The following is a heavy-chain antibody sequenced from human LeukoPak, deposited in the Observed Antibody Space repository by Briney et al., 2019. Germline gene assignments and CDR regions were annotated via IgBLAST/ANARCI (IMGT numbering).Heavy chain of an antibody. CDR3: ARGKVIYYYYYMDV. D-gene: IGHD2-21*01. Sequence: SETLSLTCAVYGRSFSGYYWSWIRQPPGKGLEWIGEINHSGSTNYNPSLKSRVTISVDTSKNQFSLKLSSVTAADTAVYYCARGKVIYYYYYMDVWGKGTTVTISS. CDR2: INHSGST. J-gene: IGHJ6*03. CDR1: GRSFSGYY. V-gene: IGHV4-34*01.